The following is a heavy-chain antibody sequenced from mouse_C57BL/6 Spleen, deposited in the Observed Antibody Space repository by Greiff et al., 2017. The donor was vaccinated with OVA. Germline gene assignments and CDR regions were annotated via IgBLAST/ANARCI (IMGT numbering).Heavy chain of an antibody. Sequence: EVQVVESGGGLVKPGGSLKLSCAASGFTFSSYAMSWVRQTPEKRLEWVATISDGGSYTYYPDNVKGRFTISRDNAKNNLYLQMSHLKSEDTAMYYCARAGNSLYYAMDYWGQGTSVTVSS. CDR1: GFTFSSYA. CDR2: ISDGGSYT. CDR3: ARAGNSLYYAMDY. V-gene: IGHV5-4*01. J-gene: IGHJ4*01. D-gene: IGHD2-1*01.